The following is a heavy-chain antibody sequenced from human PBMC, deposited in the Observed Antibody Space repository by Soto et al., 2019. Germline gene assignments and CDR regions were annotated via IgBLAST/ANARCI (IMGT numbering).Heavy chain of an antibody. D-gene: IGHD3-3*01. V-gene: IGHV1-69*13. J-gene: IGHJ6*02. CDR3: ARDSNYDFWSGIHYYYGMDV. CDR1: GGTFSSYA. CDR2: IVPIFGTA. Sequence: SVKVSCKASGGTFSSYAISWVRQAPGQGLEWMGGIVPIFGTANYAQKFQGRVTITADESTSTAYMELSSLRSEDTAVYYCARDSNYDFWSGIHYYYGMDVWGQGTTVTVSS.